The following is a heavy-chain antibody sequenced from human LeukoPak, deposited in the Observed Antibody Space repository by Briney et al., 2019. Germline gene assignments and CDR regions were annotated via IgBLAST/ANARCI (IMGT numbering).Heavy chain of an antibody. D-gene: IGHD5-12*01. CDR1: GFTFSNYA. Sequence: GRSLRLSCAASGFTFSNYAMHWVRQAPGKGLEWVAVISYDGSNKFYADSVKGRFAISRDNSKNTLHLQMNSLRAEDTAVYYCARSLATSYYYMDVWGKGTTVTVSS. J-gene: IGHJ6*03. CDR2: ISYDGSNK. CDR3: ARSLATSYYYMDV. V-gene: IGHV3-30*09.